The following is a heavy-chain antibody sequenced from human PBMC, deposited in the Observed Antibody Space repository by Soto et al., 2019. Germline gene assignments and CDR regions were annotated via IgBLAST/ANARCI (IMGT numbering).Heavy chain of an antibody. CDR2: ISGSGNYT. CDR3: AREGINNYNEYYFDS. D-gene: IGHD4-4*01. J-gene: IGHJ4*02. Sequence: GGSLRLSCAASGFTFSSYSMNLVRQAPGKGLEWVSSISGSGNYTHYADFLRGRFTISRDNAKTSLYLQMNSLRAEDTAVYYCAREGINNYNEYYFDSWGQGTVVTVSS. CDR1: GFTFSSYS. V-gene: IGHV3-21*01.